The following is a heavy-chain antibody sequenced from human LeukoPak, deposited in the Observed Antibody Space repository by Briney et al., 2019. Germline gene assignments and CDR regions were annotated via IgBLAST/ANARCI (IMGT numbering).Heavy chain of an antibody. CDR2: ISASGGYT. CDR1: GFTFSSYG. Sequence: GGSLRLSCAASGFTFSSYGMSWVRQAPGKGLEWVSGISASGGYTYYADSVRGRFTVSRDSSKNTLYLQLNSLRAEDTALYSCAKEAGSGWSYFDCWGQGTLVTVSS. J-gene: IGHJ4*02. V-gene: IGHV3-23*01. CDR3: AKEAGSGWSYFDC. D-gene: IGHD6-19*01.